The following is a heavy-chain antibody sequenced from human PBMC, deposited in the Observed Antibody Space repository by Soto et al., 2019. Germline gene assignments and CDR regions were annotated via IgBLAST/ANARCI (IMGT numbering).Heavy chain of an antibody. J-gene: IGHJ6*03. D-gene: IGHD6-6*01. CDR2: ISGSGGST. Sequence: GGSLRLSCAASGFTFSSYAMSWVRQAPGKGLEWVSAISGSGGSTYYADSVKGRFTISRDNSKNTLYLQMNSLRAEDTAVYYCASARPYYYYYYMDVWGKGTTVTVSS. V-gene: IGHV3-23*01. CDR1: GFTFSSYA. CDR3: ASARPYYYYYYMDV.